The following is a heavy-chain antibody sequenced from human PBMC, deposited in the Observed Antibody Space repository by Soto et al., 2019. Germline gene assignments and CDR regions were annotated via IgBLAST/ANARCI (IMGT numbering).Heavy chain of an antibody. CDR2: IYYSGST. D-gene: IGHD4-17*01. CDR1: GGSISSYY. CDR3: ARDPTVTPGGYYYGMDV. J-gene: IGHJ6*02. V-gene: IGHV4-59*12. Sequence: SETLSLTCTVSGGSISSYYWSWIRQPPGKGLEWIGYIYYSGSTSYNPSLKSRVTISVDTSKNQFSLKLSSVTAADTAVYYCARDPTVTPGGYYYGMDVWGQGTTVTVSS.